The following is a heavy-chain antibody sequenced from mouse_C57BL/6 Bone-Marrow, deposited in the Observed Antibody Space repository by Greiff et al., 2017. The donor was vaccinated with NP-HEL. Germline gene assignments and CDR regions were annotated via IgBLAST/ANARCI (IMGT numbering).Heavy chain of an antibody. J-gene: IGHJ3*01. V-gene: IGHV1-59*01. Sequence: QVQLKQPGAELVRPGTSVKLSCKASGYTFTSYWMHWVKQRPGQGLEWIGVIDPSDSYTNYNQKFKGKATLTVDTSSSTAYMQLSSLTSEDSAVYYCGGCDYDEGAFAYWGQGTLVTVSA. CDR2: IDPSDSYT. CDR1: GYTFTSYW. D-gene: IGHD2-4*01. CDR3: GGCDYDEGAFAY.